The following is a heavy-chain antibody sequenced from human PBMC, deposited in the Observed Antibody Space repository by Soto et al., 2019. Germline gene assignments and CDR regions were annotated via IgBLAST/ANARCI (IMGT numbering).Heavy chain of an antibody. CDR3: ARSSGGSGFPYYYYGMDV. V-gene: IGHV3-21*01. CDR2: ISSSSSYI. D-gene: IGHD1-26*01. Sequence: LRLSCAASGFTFSSYSMNWVRQAPGKGLEWVSSISSSSSYIYYADSVKGRFTISRDNAKNSLYLQMNSLRAEDTAVYYCARSSGGSGFPYYYYGMDVWGQGTTVTVSS. J-gene: IGHJ6*02. CDR1: GFTFSSYS.